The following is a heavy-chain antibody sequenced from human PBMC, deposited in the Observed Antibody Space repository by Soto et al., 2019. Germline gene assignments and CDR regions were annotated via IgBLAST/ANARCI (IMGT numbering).Heavy chain of an antibody. Sequence: SGPTLVNPTQTLTLTCTFSGFSLSTSGMCVSWIRQPPGKALEWLALIDWDDDKYYSTSLKTRLTISKDTSKNQVVLTMTNMEPVDTATYYCVCMGTLGTSCNDYYFYGIDAWGQGTLVTVSS. CDR3: VCMGTLGTSCNDYYFYGIDA. J-gene: IGHJ5*02. D-gene: IGHD2-2*01. CDR2: IDWDDDK. CDR1: GFSLSTSGMC. V-gene: IGHV2-70*12.